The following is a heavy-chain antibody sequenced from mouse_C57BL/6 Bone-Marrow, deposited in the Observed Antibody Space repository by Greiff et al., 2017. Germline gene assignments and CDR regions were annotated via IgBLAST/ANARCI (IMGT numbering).Heavy chain of an antibody. J-gene: IGHJ3*01. CDR3: ARSYYYGSSFAY. CDR2: IYPRSGNT. Sequence: VQLKESGAELARPGASVKLSCKASGYTFTSYGISWVKQRTGQGLEWIGEIYPRSGNTYYNEKFKGKATLTADKSSSTAYMELRSLTSEDSAVYVCARSYYYGSSFAYWGQGTLVTVSA. D-gene: IGHD1-1*01. CDR1: GYTFTSYG. V-gene: IGHV1-81*01.